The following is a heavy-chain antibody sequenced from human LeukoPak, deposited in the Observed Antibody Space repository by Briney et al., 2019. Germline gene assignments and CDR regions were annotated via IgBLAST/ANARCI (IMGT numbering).Heavy chain of an antibody. Sequence: SETPSLTCTVSGYSFSSGYYWGWIRQPPGKGLEWIGSIYHSGSTYYNPSLKSRVTISVDTSKNQFSLKLSSVTAADTAVYYCARARSSSWYPSFDYWGQGTLVTVSS. D-gene: IGHD6-13*01. V-gene: IGHV4-38-2*02. CDR1: GYSFSSGYY. CDR2: IYHSGST. J-gene: IGHJ4*02. CDR3: ARARSSSWYPSFDY.